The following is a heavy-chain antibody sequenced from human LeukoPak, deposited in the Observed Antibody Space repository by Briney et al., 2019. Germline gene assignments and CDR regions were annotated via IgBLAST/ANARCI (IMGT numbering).Heavy chain of an antibody. D-gene: IGHD5-12*01. V-gene: IGHV4-31*03. Sequence: SETLSLTCTVSGGSISSGGYYWTWVRQHPGKGPEWIGYIAYSGNTYYNPSLNSRVTMSVDTSKKQFSLKLSSLTAAEKAMYYCARGSGGATNLDYWGQGTLVTVSS. J-gene: IGHJ4*02. CDR1: GGSISSGGYY. CDR3: ARGSGGATNLDY. CDR2: IAYSGNT.